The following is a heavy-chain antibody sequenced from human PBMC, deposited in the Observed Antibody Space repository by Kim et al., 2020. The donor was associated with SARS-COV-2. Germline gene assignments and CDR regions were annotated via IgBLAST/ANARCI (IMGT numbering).Heavy chain of an antibody. V-gene: IGHV3-15*01. Sequence: GGSLRLSCAASGFTFSNAWMSWVRQAPGKGLEWVGRIKSKTDGGTTDYAAPVKGRFTISRDDSKNTLYLQMNSLKTEDTAVYYCTTETYGSEDKDYYYYGMDVWGQGTTVTVSS. D-gene: IGHD3-10*01. J-gene: IGHJ6*02. CDR3: TTETYGSEDKDYYYYGMDV. CDR2: IKSKTDGGTT. CDR1: GFTFSNAW.